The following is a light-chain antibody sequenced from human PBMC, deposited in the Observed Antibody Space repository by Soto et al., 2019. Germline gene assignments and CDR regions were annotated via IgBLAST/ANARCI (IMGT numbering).Light chain of an antibody. CDR3: LQHNNYPRT. J-gene: IGKJ1*01. Sequence: DIQMTQSPSSLSASVGDRVTITCRASQGIRDDLAWYQQKPGKAPKRLIYAASSVQSGVPPRFSGGGSGTEFTLTISSLQPEDFATYYCLQHNNYPRTFGQGTRWIS. V-gene: IGKV1-17*01. CDR2: AAS. CDR1: QGIRDD.